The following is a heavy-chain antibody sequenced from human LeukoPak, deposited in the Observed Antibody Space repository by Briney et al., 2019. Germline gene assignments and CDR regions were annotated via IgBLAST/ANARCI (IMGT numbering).Heavy chain of an antibody. CDR2: IYYSGST. J-gene: IGHJ4*02. D-gene: IGHD6-13*01. Sequence: PSETLSLTCTVSGGSISSYYWSWIRQPPGKGLEWIGYIYYSGSTNYNTSLKSRVTISVDTSKNQFSLKLSSVTAADTAVYYCAREVAAVHYFDYWGQGTLVTVSS. V-gene: IGHV4-59*01. CDR3: AREVAAVHYFDY. CDR1: GGSISSYY.